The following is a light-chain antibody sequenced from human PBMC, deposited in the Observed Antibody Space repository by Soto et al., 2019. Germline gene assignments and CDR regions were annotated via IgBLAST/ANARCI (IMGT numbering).Light chain of an antibody. Sequence: VMTQSPAPLSVSPGERATLSCWASETVATNLAWYQQKPGQAPRLLISGASTRAAGISDRFRGSGSGTEFTLTISSLRSEDSAIYYCQQYFGWPPMTFGQGTKVEI. CDR2: GAS. V-gene: IGKV3-15*01. J-gene: IGKJ1*01. CDR1: ETVATN. CDR3: QQYFGWPPMT.